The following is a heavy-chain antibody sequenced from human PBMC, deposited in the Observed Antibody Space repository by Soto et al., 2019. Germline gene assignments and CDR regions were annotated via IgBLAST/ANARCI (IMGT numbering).Heavy chain of an antibody. CDR1: GFTFSSYA. J-gene: IGHJ4*02. Sequence: LRLSCAASGFTFSSYAMRWVRQAPGKGLEWVSAISGSGGSTYYADSVKGRFTISRDNSKNTLYLQMNRLRAEDTAVYYCAKYLRVYDSTRPPYDYWGQGTLVTVSS. CDR3: AKYLRVYDSTRPPYDY. V-gene: IGHV3-23*01. CDR2: ISGSGGST. D-gene: IGHD3-22*01.